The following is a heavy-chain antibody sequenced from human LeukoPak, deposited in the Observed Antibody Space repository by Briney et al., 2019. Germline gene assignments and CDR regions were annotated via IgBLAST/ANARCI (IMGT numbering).Heavy chain of an antibody. CDR1: GGPISSYY. CDR3: ARGIAVTGITFDY. D-gene: IGHD6-19*01. Sequence: PSETLSLTCSVSGGPISSYYWTWIRQPPGKGLDWIGHIYYSGSTNYNPSLKSRVTISIDTSKNQFSLKVSSVTAADTAVYYCARGIAVTGITFDYWGQGTLVTVSS. J-gene: IGHJ4*02. CDR2: IYYSGST. V-gene: IGHV4-59*01.